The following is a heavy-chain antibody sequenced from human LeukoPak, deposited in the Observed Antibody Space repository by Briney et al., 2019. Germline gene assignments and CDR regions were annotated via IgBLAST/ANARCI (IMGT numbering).Heavy chain of an antibody. CDR1: VYSFTSYS. D-gene: IGHD3-10*01. V-gene: IGHV1-46*01. CDR3: ARGHGSGSTNWFDP. Sequence: GASEKLSRKSSVYSFTSYSMPRVRHAPGQCLERMGIINPTDGSASYAQKFQGRVTMTRDMSTSTVYMDLRSLRSDDRAVYFCARGHGSGSTNWFDPWGQGTLVTVSS. J-gene: IGHJ5*02. CDR2: INPTDGSA.